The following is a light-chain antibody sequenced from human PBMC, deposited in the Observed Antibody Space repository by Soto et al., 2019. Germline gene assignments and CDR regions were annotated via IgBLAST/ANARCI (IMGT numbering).Light chain of an antibody. CDR1: QSVNTN. Sequence: EIVLTQSPATLSVSPGERATLSCRASQSVNTNLAWYQQRPGQAPRRLIYGATTRSSGIPARFSGSGSGTEFTLTISSLQSEEFAVYYCQHYNNWPPYTFGQGTRLEIK. J-gene: IGKJ2*01. CDR2: GAT. V-gene: IGKV3-15*01. CDR3: QHYNNWPPYT.